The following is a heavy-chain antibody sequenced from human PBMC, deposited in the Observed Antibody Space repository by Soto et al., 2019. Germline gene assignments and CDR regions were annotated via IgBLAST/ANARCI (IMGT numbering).Heavy chain of an antibody. CDR1: GGSISSYY. CDR3: ARVVAAYELLNYGMDV. V-gene: IGHV4-59*01. Sequence: PSETLSLTCTVSGGSISSYYWSWIRQPPGKGLERIGDIYYSGSTNYNPSLKSRVTISVDTSKNQFSLKLSSVTAADTVLYYCARVVAAYELLNYGMDVWGQGTTVTVSS. J-gene: IGHJ6*02. D-gene: IGHD6-13*01. CDR2: IYYSGST.